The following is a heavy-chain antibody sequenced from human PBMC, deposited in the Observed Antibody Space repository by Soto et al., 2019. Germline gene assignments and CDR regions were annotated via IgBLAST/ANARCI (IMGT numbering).Heavy chain of an antibody. CDR3: ARGSLLLRYFGPPYYYGMDV. Sequence: SETLSLTCAVYGGSFSGYYWSWIRQPLGKGLEWIGEINHSGSTNYNPSLKSRVTISVDTSKNQFSLKLSSVTAADTAVYYCARGSLLLRYFGPPYYYGMDVWGQGTTVTVS. CDR1: GGSFSGYY. CDR2: INHSGST. J-gene: IGHJ6*02. V-gene: IGHV4-34*01. D-gene: IGHD3-9*01.